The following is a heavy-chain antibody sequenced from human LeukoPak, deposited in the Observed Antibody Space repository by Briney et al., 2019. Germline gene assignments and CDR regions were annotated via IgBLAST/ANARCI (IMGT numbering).Heavy chain of an antibody. J-gene: IGHJ5*02. D-gene: IGHD2-2*01. CDR3: ARDDCSSISCYHNWFDP. CDR2: IKQDGSEK. Sequence: PGGSLRLSCAASGFTFSSYWMSWVRQAPGKGLEWVANIKQDGSEKYYVDSVKGRFTISRDNAKNSLYLQMNSLRAEYTAVYYCARDDCSSISCYHNWFDPWGQGTLVTVSS. CDR1: GFTFSSYW. V-gene: IGHV3-7*01.